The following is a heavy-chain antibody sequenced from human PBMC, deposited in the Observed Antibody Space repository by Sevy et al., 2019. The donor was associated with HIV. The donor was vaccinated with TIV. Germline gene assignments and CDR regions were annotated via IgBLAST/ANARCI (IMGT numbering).Heavy chain of an antibody. CDR1: GGSISSSGYY. CDR2: VYSTGAT. J-gene: IGHJ2*01. CDR3: ATPLPSGWYEGTGGYFDL. Sequence: SGTLSLTCTISGGSISSSGYYWGWIRPPPGKGLEWVGSVYSTGATSYNPTLGSPVTVSADTSRNRFNLKLDSVSAADTAVYYCATPLPSGWYEGTGGYFDLWGRGTLVTVSS. V-gene: IGHV4-39*01. D-gene: IGHD6-19*01.